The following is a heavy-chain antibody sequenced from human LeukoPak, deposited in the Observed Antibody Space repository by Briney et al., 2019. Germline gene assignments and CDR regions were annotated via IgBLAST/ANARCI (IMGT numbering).Heavy chain of an antibody. J-gene: IGHJ4*02. CDR2: ISYDGSIK. Sequence: PARSLRLSCAASGFTFSNFAMNWVRQAPGKGLEWVAFISYDGSIKSYADSVKGRFAVSRDNSKNTLYLQMNSLRPEDTAFYYCAKSYVNGWYVCGYWGQGTLGPVSS. V-gene: IGHV3-30*09. CDR3: AKSYVNGWYVCGY. CDR1: GFTFSNFA. D-gene: IGHD6-19*01.